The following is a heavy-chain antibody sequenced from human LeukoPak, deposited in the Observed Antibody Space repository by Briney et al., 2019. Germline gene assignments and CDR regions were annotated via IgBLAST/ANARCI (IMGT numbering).Heavy chain of an antibody. V-gene: IGHV4-59*12. J-gene: IGHJ4*02. CDR3: ARGRYQYDY. CDR2: IFYTGST. CDR1: GVSISGNY. Sequence: PSETLSLTCTVSGVSISGNYWSWIRQPPGKGLEWIGYIFYTGSTNYNPSLQSRVTILLDTSKNQFSLQLNSVTPEDTAVYYCARGRYQYDYWGQGTLVTVSS. D-gene: IGHD2-2*01.